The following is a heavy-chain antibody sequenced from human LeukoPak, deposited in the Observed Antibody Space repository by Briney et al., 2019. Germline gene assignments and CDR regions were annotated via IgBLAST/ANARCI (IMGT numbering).Heavy chain of an antibody. D-gene: IGHD3-10*01. V-gene: IGHV1-2*02. CDR1: GYTFTDYY. Sequence: ASVKVSCKASGYTFTDYYMHWVRQAPGQGLEWMGWINPYTGGTNYAQKFQGRVTMTRDTSISTAYMDLSRLKSDDTAICYCAITYYYGSGTNGAFDTWGQGTMVTVSS. CDR2: INPYTGGT. J-gene: IGHJ3*02. CDR3: AITYYYGSGTNGAFDT.